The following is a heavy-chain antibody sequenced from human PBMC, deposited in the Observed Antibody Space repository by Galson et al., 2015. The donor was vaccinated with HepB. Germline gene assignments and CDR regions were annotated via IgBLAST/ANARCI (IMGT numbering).Heavy chain of an antibody. V-gene: IGHV3-30-3*01. D-gene: IGHD1-26*01. J-gene: IGHJ4*02. Sequence: SLRLSCAASGFTFSNYAMHWVRQAPGKGLEWVAVISYDGSNKYYADSVKGRFTISRDNSKNTLYLQMNSLRPEDTAMYYCARDVSGTYRLDYWGQGTLVTVSS. CDR1: GFTFSNYA. CDR2: ISYDGSNK. CDR3: ARDVSGTYRLDY.